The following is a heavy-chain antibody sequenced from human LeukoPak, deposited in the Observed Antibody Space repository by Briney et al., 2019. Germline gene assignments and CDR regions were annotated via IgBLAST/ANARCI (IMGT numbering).Heavy chain of an antibody. Sequence: ASVKVSCKASGGTFISYAISWVRQAPGQGLEWMGRIIPILGIANYAQKFQGRVTITADKSTSTAYMELSSLRSEDTAVYYCARGRYYDSSGPTNWFDPWGQGTLVAVSS. CDR3: ARGRYYDSSGPTNWFDP. J-gene: IGHJ5*02. CDR2: IIPILGIA. D-gene: IGHD3-22*01. V-gene: IGHV1-69*04. CDR1: GGTFISYA.